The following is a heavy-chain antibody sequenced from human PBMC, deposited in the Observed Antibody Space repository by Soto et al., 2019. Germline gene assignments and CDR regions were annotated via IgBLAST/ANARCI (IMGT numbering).Heavy chain of an antibody. CDR3: AKHSLYYDSSGYYYAPSYYYGMDV. J-gene: IGHJ6*02. CDR2: ISGSGGST. CDR1: GFTFSSYA. D-gene: IGHD3-22*01. Sequence: PGGSLRLSCAASGFTFSSYAMSWVRQAPGKGLEWVSAISGSGGSTYYADSVKSRFTISRDNSKNTLYLQMNSLRAEDTAVYYCAKHSLYYDSSGYYYAPSYYYGMDVWGQGTTVTVSS. V-gene: IGHV3-23*01.